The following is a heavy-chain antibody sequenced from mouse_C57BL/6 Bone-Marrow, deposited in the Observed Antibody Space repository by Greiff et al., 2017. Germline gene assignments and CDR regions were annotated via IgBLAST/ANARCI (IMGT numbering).Heavy chain of an antibody. J-gene: IGHJ2*01. CDR3: ARNAALFLDY. CDR2: IWSGGST. D-gene: IGHD6-5*01. CDR1: GFSLTSYG. Sequence: QVQLQQSGPGLVQPSQSLSITCTVSGFSLTSYGVHWVRQSPGKGLEWLGVIWSGGSTDYNAAFISRLSISKDNSTSQVFFKMTSLQADDTAIYDCARNAALFLDYWGQGTTLTVSS. V-gene: IGHV2-2*01.